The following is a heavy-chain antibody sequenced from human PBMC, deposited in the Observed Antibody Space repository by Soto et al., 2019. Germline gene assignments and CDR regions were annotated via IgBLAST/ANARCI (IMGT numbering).Heavy chain of an antibody. D-gene: IGHD3-10*01. Sequence: PSETLSLTCAVSGYSISSGYYWGRIRQPPGKGLEWIGSIYHSGSTYYNPSLKSRVTISVDTSKNQFSLKLSSVTAADTAVYYCARIRITMVRGVIPNYYYGMDVWGQGTTVTVSS. CDR1: GYSISSGYY. CDR3: ARIRITMVRGVIPNYYYGMDV. CDR2: IYHSGST. V-gene: IGHV4-38-2*01. J-gene: IGHJ6*02.